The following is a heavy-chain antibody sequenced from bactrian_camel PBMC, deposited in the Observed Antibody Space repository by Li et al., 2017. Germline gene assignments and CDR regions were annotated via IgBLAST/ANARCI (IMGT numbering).Heavy chain of an antibody. CDR2: INGGGSTK. D-gene: IGHD3*01. V-gene: IGHV3S6*01. J-gene: IGHJ4*01. Sequence: HVQLVESGGGLVQPGGSLRLSCAASGFTFSDYWMYWIRQAPGKGLEWVASINGGGSTKYVRDPVRFTISRDNAKNTVYLEMNSLKPEDTAMYYCAADIPRSGSWCAVSSPHFRYEGQGTQVTVS. CDR1: GFTFSDYW.